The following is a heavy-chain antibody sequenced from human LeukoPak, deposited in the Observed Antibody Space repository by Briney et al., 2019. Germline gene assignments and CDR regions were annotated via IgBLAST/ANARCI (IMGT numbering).Heavy chain of an antibody. J-gene: IGHJ4*02. CDR1: DGSINSYY. Sequence: SETLSLTCSVSDGSINSYYWNWIRRPPGKGLEWIGYIYYNGNTNYSPSLKSRVTMSVDTSKNLFSLKVSSVAAADTAVYYCAGATSSSWPLWGQGTLVTVSS. CDR3: AGATSSSWPL. V-gene: IGHV4-59*01. D-gene: IGHD6-13*01. CDR2: IYYNGNT.